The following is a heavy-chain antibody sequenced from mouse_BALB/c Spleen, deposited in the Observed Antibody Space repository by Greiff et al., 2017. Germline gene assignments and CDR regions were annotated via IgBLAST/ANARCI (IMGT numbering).Heavy chain of an antibody. V-gene: IGHV5-9-3*01. CDR2: ISSGGSYT. Sequence: EVHLVESGGGLVKPGGSLKLSCAASGFTFSSYAMSWVRQTPEKRLEWVATISSGGSYTYYPDSVKGRFTISRDNAKNTLYLQMSSLRSEDTAMYYCARDNLDYWGQGTTLTVSS. CDR3: ARDNLDY. CDR1: GFTFSSYA. J-gene: IGHJ2*01.